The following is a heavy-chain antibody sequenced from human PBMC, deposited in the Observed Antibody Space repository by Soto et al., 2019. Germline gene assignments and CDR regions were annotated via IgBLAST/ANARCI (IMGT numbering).Heavy chain of an antibody. Sequence: QLQLQESGPGLVKPSETLSLICTVSGGSISSSDYYWGWIRQPPGKGLEWIGSIYYTGSTYYSPSLRGRATISIAPAQRHFSVMLTSVTAADPALYYCVRHASGYYLSWGQGTLVAVSS. CDR3: VRHASGYYLS. V-gene: IGHV4-39*01. J-gene: IGHJ5*02. CDR1: GGSISSSDYY. D-gene: IGHD3-3*01. CDR2: IYYTGST.